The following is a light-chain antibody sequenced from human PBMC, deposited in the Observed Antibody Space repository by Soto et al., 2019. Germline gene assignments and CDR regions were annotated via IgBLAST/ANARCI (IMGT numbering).Light chain of an antibody. J-gene: IGKJ2*01. CDR3: QQYKSDST. CDR2: DAS. V-gene: IGKV1-5*01. Sequence: DIQMTQSPSSVSASVGDRVIITCRASQAFGNLLAWYQQKRGKAPKLLIYDASTLQGGIPSRFSGSGSGTKFTLIIRSLQPDDFATYYCQQYKSDSTFGQGTKLGIK. CDR1: QAFGNL.